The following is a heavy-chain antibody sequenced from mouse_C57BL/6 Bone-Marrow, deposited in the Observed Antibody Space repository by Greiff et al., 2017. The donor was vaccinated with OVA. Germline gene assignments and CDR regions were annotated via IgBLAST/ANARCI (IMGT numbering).Heavy chain of an antibody. CDR2: INPNTGGP. J-gene: IGHJ2*01. CDR3: ARCDYLDD. Sequence: VQLQQSGPELVKPGASVKISCTSSGYTFTDYYMNWVKQSHGKSLEWIGDINPNTGGPSYTQKFKGKATLTVDKSSSTDDMELRSLTSEDAAVYYGARCDYLDDWGQGTTLTVSS. CDR1: GYTFTDYY. V-gene: IGHV1-26*01.